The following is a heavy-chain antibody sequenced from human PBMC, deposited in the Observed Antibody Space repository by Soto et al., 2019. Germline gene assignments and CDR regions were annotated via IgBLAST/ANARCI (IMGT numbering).Heavy chain of an antibody. CDR2: IYWDDDK. V-gene: IGHV2-5*02. Sequence: QITLKESGPTLVKPIQTLTLTCTFSGFSLRKSGMGVGWIRQPPGQALEWLAIIYWDDDKRYTPSLKNRLTITTDTSKDRVVLTMTNMDPMDTGTYYCAHRPGDNWFDPWGQGTLVTVSS. CDR3: AHRPGDNWFDP. CDR1: GFSLRKSGMG. D-gene: IGHD3-10*01. J-gene: IGHJ5*02.